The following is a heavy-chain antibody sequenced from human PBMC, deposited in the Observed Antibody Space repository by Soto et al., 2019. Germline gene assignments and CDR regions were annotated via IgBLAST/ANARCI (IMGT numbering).Heavy chain of an antibody. Sequence: QVQLVQSGAEVKKPGSSVKVSCKASGGTFSSYTISWVRQAPGQGLEWMGRIIPILGIANYAQKFQGRVTITADKSTSTAYMELSSLRSEDTDVYYCAGSSGHYYYGMDVWGQGTTVTVSS. V-gene: IGHV1-69*02. CDR2: IIPILGIA. D-gene: IGHD3-22*01. CDR3: AGSSGHYYYGMDV. J-gene: IGHJ6*02. CDR1: GGTFSSYT.